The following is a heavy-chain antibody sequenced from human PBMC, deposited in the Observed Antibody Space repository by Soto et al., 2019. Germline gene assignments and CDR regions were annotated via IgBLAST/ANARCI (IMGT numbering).Heavy chain of an antibody. CDR1: GGSISSYY. D-gene: IGHD3-3*01. Sequence: SETLSLTCTVSGGSISSYYWSWIRQPPGKGLEWIGYIYYSGSTNYNPSLKSRVTISVDTSKNQFSLKLSSVTAADTAVYYCARHIGNRFTIFGVAPVYYYMDVWGKGTTVNVSS. V-gene: IGHV4-59*08. CDR2: IYYSGST. J-gene: IGHJ6*03. CDR3: ARHIGNRFTIFGVAPVYYYMDV.